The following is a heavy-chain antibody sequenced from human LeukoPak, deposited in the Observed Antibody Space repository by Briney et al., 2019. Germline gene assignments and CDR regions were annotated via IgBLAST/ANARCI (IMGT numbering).Heavy chain of an antibody. CDR1: GGSFSGYY. V-gene: IGHV4-34*01. J-gene: IGHJ6*03. Sequence: PSETLSLTCAVYGGSFSGYYWSWIRQPPGKGLEWIGEINHSGSTNYNPSLKSRVTISVDTSKNQFSLKLSSVTAADTAVYYCARGPQIWVYYYYYYMDVWGKGTTVTVSS. CDR3: ARGPQIWVYYYYYYMDV. CDR2: INHSGST. D-gene: IGHD7-27*01.